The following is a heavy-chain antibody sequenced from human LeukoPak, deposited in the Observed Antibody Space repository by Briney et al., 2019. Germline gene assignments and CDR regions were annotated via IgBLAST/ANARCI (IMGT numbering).Heavy chain of an antibody. CDR3: ARDLLRYCSGGSCYGYFQH. J-gene: IGHJ1*01. Sequence: ASVKVSFKASGYTFTSYGISWVRQAPGQGLEWMGWISAYNGNTNYAQKLQGRVTMTTDTSTSTAYMELRSLRSDDTAVYYCARDLLRYCSGGSCYGYFQHWGQGTLVTVSS. V-gene: IGHV1-18*01. CDR1: GYTFTSYG. D-gene: IGHD2-15*01. CDR2: ISAYNGNT.